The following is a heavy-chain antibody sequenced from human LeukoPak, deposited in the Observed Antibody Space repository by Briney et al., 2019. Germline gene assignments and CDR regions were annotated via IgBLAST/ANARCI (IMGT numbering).Heavy chain of an antibody. Sequence: ASETLSLTCTVSGGSISSSGYYWSWIRQPPGKGLEWIGYIYYSGSTYYNPSLESRVTISGDRSKNQFSLKLSPVTAADTAVYYCARAATSHYFDYWGPGTLVTVSS. V-gene: IGHV4-30-2*01. J-gene: IGHJ4*02. CDR2: IYYSGST. CDR3: ARAATSHYFDY. CDR1: GGSISSSGYY.